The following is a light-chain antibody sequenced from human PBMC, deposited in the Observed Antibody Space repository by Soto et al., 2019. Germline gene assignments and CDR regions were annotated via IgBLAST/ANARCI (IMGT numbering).Light chain of an antibody. CDR1: QSVSNNY. CDR3: QQYGSSGT. Sequence: EIVLTQSPGTLSLSPGERATLSCRASQSVSNNYLAWYQQKPGQASRLLIYGASNKATGIPDRFSGSWSEKDFTITISRLEPEDFAVYYCQQYGSSGTVGQGTKVEI. V-gene: IGKV3-20*01. CDR2: GAS. J-gene: IGKJ1*01.